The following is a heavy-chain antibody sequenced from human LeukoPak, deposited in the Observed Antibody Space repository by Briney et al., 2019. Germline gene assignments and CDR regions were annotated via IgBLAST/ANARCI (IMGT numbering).Heavy chain of an antibody. J-gene: IGHJ5*02. CDR1: GFTFSSYG. D-gene: IGHD3-22*01. Sequence: GGSLRLSCAASGFTFSSYGMHWVRQAPGKGLEWVAVISYDGSNKYYADSVKGRFTISRDNSKNTLYLQMNSLTPDDTALYYCARDQSHHDSSGSLYDPWGQGTLVTVSS. CDR2: ISYDGSNK. V-gene: IGHV3-30*03. CDR3: ARDQSHHDSSGSLYDP.